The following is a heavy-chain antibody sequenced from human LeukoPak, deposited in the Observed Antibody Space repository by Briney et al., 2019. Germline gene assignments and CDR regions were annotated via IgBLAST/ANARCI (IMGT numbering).Heavy chain of an antibody. Sequence: PGGPLSLSCAVSGFPFSDFAMSWVRQAPGKGLEWVPTISGGGDNTYFADSVKGRFTISRDNSKKTLFLQMVSLRAEDTAVYYCAKFEGALLGNYYMDVWGKGTTVTVSS. CDR2: ISGGGDNT. CDR3: AKFEGALLGNYYMDV. J-gene: IGHJ6*03. CDR1: GFPFSDFA. V-gene: IGHV3-23*01.